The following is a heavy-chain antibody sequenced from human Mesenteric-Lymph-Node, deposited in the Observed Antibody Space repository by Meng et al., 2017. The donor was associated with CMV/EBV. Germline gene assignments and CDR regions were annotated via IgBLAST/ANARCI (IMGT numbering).Heavy chain of an antibody. CDR2: INHSGST. CDR1: GGSFSDYY. Sequence: TLSPTCAVYGGSFSDYYLSWIRQPPGKGLEWIGEINHSGSTNYNPSLKSRVTISVDTSNNQFSLKLRSVTAADAAVYYCARGVGVDPWGQGTLVTVSS. J-gene: IGHJ5*02. V-gene: IGHV4-34*01. CDR3: ARGVGVDP.